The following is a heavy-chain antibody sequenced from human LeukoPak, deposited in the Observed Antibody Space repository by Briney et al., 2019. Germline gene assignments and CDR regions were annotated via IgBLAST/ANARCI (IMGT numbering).Heavy chain of an antibody. Sequence: PGRSLRLPCAASGFTFSSYGMHWVRQAPGKGLEWVALIWYDGSNKYYADSVKGRFTISRDKSKNTLYLQMNRLRAEDTAVYYCARDPFSRERYYGSYLDYWGQGTLVTVSS. V-gene: IGHV3-33*01. J-gene: IGHJ4*02. CDR1: GFTFSSYG. CDR3: ARDPFSRERYYGSYLDY. CDR2: IWYDGSNK. D-gene: IGHD3-10*01.